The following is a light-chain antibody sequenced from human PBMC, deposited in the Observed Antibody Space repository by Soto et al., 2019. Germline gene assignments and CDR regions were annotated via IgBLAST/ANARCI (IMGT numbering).Light chain of an antibody. CDR1: QDISDH. J-gene: IGKJ1*01. CDR2: EAS. Sequence: DFQMTQSPSSLSASVGDRVTITCRASQDISDHLAWYQHKPGKVPKLLIYEASTLQSGVPSRFSGGGSGTDFILTISSLQPEDVATYYCQQYNRTPRTFGQGTKVELK. V-gene: IGKV1-27*01. CDR3: QQYNRTPRT.